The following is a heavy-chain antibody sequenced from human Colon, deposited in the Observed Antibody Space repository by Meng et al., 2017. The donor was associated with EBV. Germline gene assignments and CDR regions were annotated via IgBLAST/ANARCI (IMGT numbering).Heavy chain of an antibody. CDR2: INHSGSA. CDR3: ARTFGYCSNNNCPRTLGY. J-gene: IGHJ4*02. Sequence: QVPPNHWAAGLLKPSEPLSLTCGVRGGSLSGYDWSCIRHFPGTTLEFIGDINHSGSANYNPSLRSRVTISVDTSKNQIFLNLHSVTAADTAVYHCARTFGYCSNNNCPRTLGYWGQGTLVTVSS. CDR1: GGSLSGYD. V-gene: IGHV4-34*01. D-gene: IGHD2-2*03.